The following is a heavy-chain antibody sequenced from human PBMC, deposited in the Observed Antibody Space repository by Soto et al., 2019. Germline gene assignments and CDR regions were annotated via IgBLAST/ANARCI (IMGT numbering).Heavy chain of an antibody. Sequence: SETLSLTCTVSGGSISSYYWSWIRQPPGKGLEWIGYIYYSGSTKYNPSLKSRVTISVDTSKNQFFLKLSSVTAADTAVYSCARIYNYGYRHYGMDVWGQGTTVTVSS. CDR2: IYYSGST. D-gene: IGHD3-16*02. CDR1: GGSISSYY. J-gene: IGHJ6*02. CDR3: ARIYNYGYRHYGMDV. V-gene: IGHV4-59*01.